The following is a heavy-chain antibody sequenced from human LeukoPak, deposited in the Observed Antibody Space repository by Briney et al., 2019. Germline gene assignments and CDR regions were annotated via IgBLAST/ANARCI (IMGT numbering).Heavy chain of an antibody. Sequence: GESLKISCKGSGFSFTSYWIGWVRQMPGKGLEWMGIIYPGDSDTRYGPSFQGQVTISADKSISTAYLQWSSLKASDTAMYYCARSAAGKYYYYYYYMDVWGKGTTVTVSS. D-gene: IGHD6-13*01. CDR1: GFSFTSYW. V-gene: IGHV5-51*01. CDR3: ARSAAGKYYYYYYYMDV. CDR2: IYPGDSDT. J-gene: IGHJ6*03.